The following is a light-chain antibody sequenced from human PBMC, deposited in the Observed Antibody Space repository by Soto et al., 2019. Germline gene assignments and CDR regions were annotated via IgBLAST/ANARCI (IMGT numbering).Light chain of an antibody. J-gene: IGLJ2*01. CDR1: SSDVGGYAY. V-gene: IGLV2-14*03. Sequence: QSALTQPASVSGSLGQSITISCTGTSSDVGGYAYVSWYQQHPGKAPKLMIYEVRNRPSGVSDRFSGSKSGNTASLTISGLQAGDEADYYCSSYAGTKTLVFGGGTKLTVL. CDR3: SSYAGTKTLV. CDR2: EVR.